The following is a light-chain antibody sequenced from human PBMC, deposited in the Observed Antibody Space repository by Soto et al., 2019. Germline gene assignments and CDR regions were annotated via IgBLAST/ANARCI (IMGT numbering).Light chain of an antibody. CDR3: AAWDDSLNGSYV. CDR1: SSNIGSNT. CDR2: SNN. V-gene: IGLV1-44*01. Sequence: QSLLTQPPSASWTPGQRVPTSCSGSSSNIGSNTVNWYQQLPGTAPKLLIYSNNQRPSGVPDRFSGSKSGTSASLAISGLQSEDEADYYCAAWDDSLNGSYVFGTGTKVTVL. J-gene: IGLJ1*01.